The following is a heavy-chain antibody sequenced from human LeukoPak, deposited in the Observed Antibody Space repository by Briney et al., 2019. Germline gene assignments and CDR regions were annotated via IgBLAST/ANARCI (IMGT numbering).Heavy chain of an antibody. D-gene: IGHD5-18*01. CDR2: ISSSGSTI. J-gene: IGHJ4*02. CDR1: GFTFSSYE. V-gene: IGHV3-48*03. CDR3: ARDLPLRPTAMGFDY. Sequence: GSLRLSCAASGFTFSSYEMNWVRQAPGKVLEWVSYISSSGSTIYYADSVKGRFTISRDNAKNSLYLQMNSLRAEDTAVYYCARDLPLRPTAMGFDYWGQGTLVTVSS.